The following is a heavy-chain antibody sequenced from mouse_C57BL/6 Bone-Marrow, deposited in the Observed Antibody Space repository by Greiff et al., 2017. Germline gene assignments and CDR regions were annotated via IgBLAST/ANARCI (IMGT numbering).Heavy chain of an antibody. CDR1: GYTFTSYW. V-gene: IGHV1-55*01. CDR3: ARFEGYYGWFAY. Sequence: QVQLQQPGAELVKPGASVKMSCTASGYTFTSYWITWVKQSPGQGLEWIGDIYPGSGSTNYNEKFKSKATLTVDTSSSTAYMQLSSLTSEDSAVYYCARFEGYYGWFAYGGQGTLVTVSA. CDR2: IYPGSGST. J-gene: IGHJ3*01. D-gene: IGHD2-3*01.